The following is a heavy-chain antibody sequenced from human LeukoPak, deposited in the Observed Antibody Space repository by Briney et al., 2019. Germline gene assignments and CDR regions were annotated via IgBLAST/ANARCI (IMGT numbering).Heavy chain of an antibody. CDR2: IKQDGSEK. J-gene: IGHJ4*02. D-gene: IGHD4-17*01. Sequence: GGSLRLSCAASGFTSSSYWMSWVRQAPGKGLEWVANIKQDGSEKYYVDSVKGRFTISRDNAKNSLYLQMNSLRAEDTAVYYCARDYSDYGDSDYWGQGTLVTVSS. V-gene: IGHV3-7*03. CDR1: GFTSSSYW. CDR3: ARDYSDYGDSDY.